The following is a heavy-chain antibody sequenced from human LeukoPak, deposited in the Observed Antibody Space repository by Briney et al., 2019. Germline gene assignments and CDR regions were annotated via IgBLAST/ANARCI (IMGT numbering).Heavy chain of an antibody. J-gene: IGHJ2*01. Sequence: SETLSLTCTVSGGSIGGYYCNWIRQPPGKGLEWIGYIYYSGSTNYNPSLRGRVTLSVDSSKNQFSLKLTSVTAADTAVYYCARGWYFDLWGRGTLVTVSS. CDR2: IYYSGST. V-gene: IGHV4-59*01. CDR1: GGSIGGYY. CDR3: ARGWYFDL.